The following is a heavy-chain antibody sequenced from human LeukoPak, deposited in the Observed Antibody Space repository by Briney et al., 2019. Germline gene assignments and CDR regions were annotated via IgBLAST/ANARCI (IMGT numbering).Heavy chain of an antibody. V-gene: IGHV1-69*13. D-gene: IGHD1-7*01. CDR1: GGTFSSYA. CDR3: ARIGRNYGSAFDI. J-gene: IGHJ3*02. Sequence: ASVKVSCKASGGTFSSYAISWVRQAPGEVLEWKGGIIPIFGTANYAQKFQGRVTITADESTSTAYMELSSLRSEDTAVYYCARIGRNYGSAFDIWGQGTMVTVSS. CDR2: IIPIFGTA.